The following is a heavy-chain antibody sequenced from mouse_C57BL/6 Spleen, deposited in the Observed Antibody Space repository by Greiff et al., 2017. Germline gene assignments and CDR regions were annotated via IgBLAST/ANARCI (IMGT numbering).Heavy chain of an antibody. V-gene: IGHV5-9*01. CDR3: ARRGTSSYAMDY. CDR1: GFTFSSYT. Sequence: DVKLVESGGGLVKPGGSLKLSCAASGFTFSSYTMSWVRQTPEKRLEWVATISGGGGNTYYPDSVKGRFTISRDNAKNTLYLQMSSLRSEDTALYYCARRGTSSYAMDYWGQGTSGTVSS. J-gene: IGHJ4*01. CDR2: ISGGGGNT. D-gene: IGHD1-1*01.